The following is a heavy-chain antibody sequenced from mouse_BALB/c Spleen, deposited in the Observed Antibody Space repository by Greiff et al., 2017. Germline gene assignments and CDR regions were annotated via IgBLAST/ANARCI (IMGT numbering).Heavy chain of an antibody. D-gene: IGHD1-1*01. V-gene: IGHV1-4*01. J-gene: IGHJ4*01. CDR3: ARGGSSYVDYAMDY. Sequence: VQLVESGAELARPGASVKMSCKASGYTFTSYTMHWVKQRPGQGLEWIGYINPSSGYTNYNQKFKDKATLTADKSSSTAYMQLSSLTSEDSAVYYCARGGSSYVDYAMDYWGQGTSVTVSS. CDR2: INPSSGYT. CDR1: GYTFTSYT.